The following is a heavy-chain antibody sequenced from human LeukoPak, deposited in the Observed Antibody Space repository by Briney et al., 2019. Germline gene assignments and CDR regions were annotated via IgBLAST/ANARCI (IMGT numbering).Heavy chain of an antibody. CDR2: VHPSSGST. Sequence: ASVKVSCKASGYTFTSYYMHWLRQAPGQGLEWMGIVHPSSGSTSYAQKFQGRVTMNRDTATSTVYMELSSQRSEDTALYYCATITMTTSGWYFDLWGRGSLVTVSS. V-gene: IGHV1-46*01. D-gene: IGHD3-22*01. CDR1: GYTFTSYY. CDR3: ATITMTTSGWYFDL. J-gene: IGHJ2*01.